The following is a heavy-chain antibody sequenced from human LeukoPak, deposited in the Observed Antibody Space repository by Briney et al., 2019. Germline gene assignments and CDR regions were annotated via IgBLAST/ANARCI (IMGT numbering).Heavy chain of an antibody. V-gene: IGHV4-61*01. J-gene: IGHJ6*03. CDR2: IYYSGST. CDR3: ARVISYGYMDV. CDR1: GGSISSSSYY. Sequence: KPSETLSLTCTVSGGSISSSSYYWSWIRQPPGKGLEWIGYIYYSGSTNYNPSLKSRVTISVDTSKNQFSLKLSSVTAADTAVYYCARVISYGYMDVWGKGTTVTVSS. D-gene: IGHD1-26*01.